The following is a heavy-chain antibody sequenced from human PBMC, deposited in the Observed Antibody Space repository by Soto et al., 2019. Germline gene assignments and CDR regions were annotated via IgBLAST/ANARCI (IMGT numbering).Heavy chain of an antibody. CDR2: IYYAGTT. J-gene: IGHJ6*02. V-gene: IGHV4-59*08. D-gene: IGHD2-2*03. CDR1: DGSLSPNY. Sequence: SETLSLXCTVSDGSLSPNYWSWIRQPPGKGLEWIGYIYYAGTTTYNPSLQSRVSISLDTSKNEVSLKLTSVTAADTAVYYCARLNGYCISTNCHGYYGMDVWGQGTTVTVSS. CDR3: ARLNGYCISTNCHGYYGMDV.